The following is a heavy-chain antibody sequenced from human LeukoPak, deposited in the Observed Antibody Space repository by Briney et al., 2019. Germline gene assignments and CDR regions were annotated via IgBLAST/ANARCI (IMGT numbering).Heavy chain of an antibody. CDR1: GGSISSSSYY. V-gene: IGHV4-39*07. Sequence: KPSETLSLTCAVSGGSISSSSYYWGWIRQPPGKGLEWIGTIYYSGATQYNPSLQSRVTISVDTSKNRFSLKLSSVTVADTAVYYCASVYYDILTGYYTAFDYWGQGTLVTVSS. CDR2: IYYSGAT. D-gene: IGHD3-9*01. J-gene: IGHJ4*02. CDR3: ASVYYDILTGYYTAFDY.